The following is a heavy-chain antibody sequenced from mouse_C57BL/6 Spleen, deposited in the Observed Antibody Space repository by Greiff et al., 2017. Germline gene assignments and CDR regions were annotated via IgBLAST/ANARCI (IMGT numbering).Heavy chain of an antibody. CDR3: ARLWLRRDYYAMDY. CDR2: IYPSDSET. J-gene: IGHJ4*01. Sequence: QVQLQQPGAELVRPGSSVKLSCKASGYTFTSYWMDWVKQRPGQGLEWIGNIYPSDSETHYNQKFKDKATLTVDKSSSTAYMQLSSLTSEDSAVYYCARLWLRRDYYAMDYWGQGTSVTVSS. D-gene: IGHD2-2*01. V-gene: IGHV1-61*01. CDR1: GYTFTSYW.